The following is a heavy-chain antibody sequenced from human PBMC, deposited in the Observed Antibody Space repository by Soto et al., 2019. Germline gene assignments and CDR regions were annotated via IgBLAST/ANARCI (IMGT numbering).Heavy chain of an antibody. Sequence: GGSLRLSCAASGFTVSSNYMSWVRQAPGKGLEWVSVIYSGGSTYYADSVKGRFTISRDNSKNTLYLQMNSLRAEDTAVYYCARITIKSNYYFDYWGQGTLVTVS. V-gene: IGHV3-66*01. J-gene: IGHJ4*02. CDR1: GFTVSSNY. CDR2: IYSGGST. D-gene: IGHD4-4*01. CDR3: ARITIKSNYYFDY.